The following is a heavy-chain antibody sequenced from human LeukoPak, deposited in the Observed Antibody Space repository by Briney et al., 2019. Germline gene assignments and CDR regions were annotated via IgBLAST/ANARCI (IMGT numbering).Heavy chain of an antibody. CDR1: GYTFSSYG. CDR3: ARFGVGFGELLSYYYGMDV. V-gene: IGHV1-18*01. Sequence: ASVKVSCKASGYTFSSYGITWVRQAPGQGLEWMGWISAYNGNTNYAQKLQGRVTMTTDTSTSTAYMELRSLRSDDTAVYYCARFGVGFGELLSYYYGMDVWGQGTTVTVSS. J-gene: IGHJ6*02. CDR2: ISAYNGNT. D-gene: IGHD3-10*01.